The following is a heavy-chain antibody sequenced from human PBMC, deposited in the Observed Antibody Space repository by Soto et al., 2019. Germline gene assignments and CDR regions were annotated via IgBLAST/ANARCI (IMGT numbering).Heavy chain of an antibody. J-gene: IGHJ6*03. V-gene: IGHV3-30*03. D-gene: IGHD5-12*01. CDR2: ISYDGSNK. CDR3: ARDYSGYDFVYYYYYMDV. CDR1: GFTFSSYG. Sequence: GGSLSLSCAASGFTFSSYGMHWVRQAPGKGLEWEAVISYDGSNKYFADSVKGRFTISRDNSKNTLYLQMNSLRAEDTAVYYCARDYSGYDFVYYYYYMDVWGKGTTVTVSS.